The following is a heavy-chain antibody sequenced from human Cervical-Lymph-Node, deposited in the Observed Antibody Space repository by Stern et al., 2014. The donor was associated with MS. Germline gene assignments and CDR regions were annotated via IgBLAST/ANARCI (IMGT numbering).Heavy chain of an antibody. Sequence: VQLVQSGAEVKKPGASVKVSCRTSGYTFTSHGISWVRQAPGQGLEWMGWIRTYNGETKYAQNFQDRFSMTTDTYTSTAYMELRSLRSDDTAVYYCARPGYDSTSYYYYWGQGTLVSVSA. V-gene: IGHV1-18*01. D-gene: IGHD3-22*01. J-gene: IGHJ4*02. CDR3: ARPGYDSTSYYYY. CDR1: GYTFTSHG. CDR2: IRTYNGET.